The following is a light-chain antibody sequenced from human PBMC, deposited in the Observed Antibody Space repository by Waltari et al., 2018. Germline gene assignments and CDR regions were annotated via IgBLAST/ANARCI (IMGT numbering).Light chain of an antibody. CDR2: GDA. CDR1: NIGGKS. V-gene: IGLV3-21*02. J-gene: IGLJ2*01. CDR3: QVWDAPSDHML. Sequence: SYVLTQPPSVSVAPGQTAWITCGGNNIGGKSVHWYQQRPGQAPGLVIYGDAARPSGIPERFSGSNSGNTATLTVSRVEAGDEADYYCQVWDAPSDHMLFGGGTQLTVL.